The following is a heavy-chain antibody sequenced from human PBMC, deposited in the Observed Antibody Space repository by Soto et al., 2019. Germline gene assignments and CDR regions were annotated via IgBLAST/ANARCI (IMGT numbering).Heavy chain of an antibody. CDR1: GLIFSTYA. CDR2: ISGSGDTT. D-gene: IGHD3-16*02. Sequence: PGRSLRLSCPASGLIFSTYAMSWVRQAPGKGLEWVSIISGSGDTTYYADSVRGRCTISRANSMSTLYLQLNSLRADDTAVYYCATYLSHRVLGSSRYIDP. V-gene: IGHV3-23*01. J-gene: IGHJ5*02. CDR3: ATYLSHRVLGSSRYIDP.